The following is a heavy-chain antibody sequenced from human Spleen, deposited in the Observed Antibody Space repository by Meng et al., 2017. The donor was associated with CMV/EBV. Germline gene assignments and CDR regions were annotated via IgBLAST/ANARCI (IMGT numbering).Heavy chain of an antibody. V-gene: IGHV3-30-3*01. J-gene: IGHJ4*02. Sequence: AASGFTFNDYAMHWVRQAPGKGLEWVAVMSSDGTKKEYADSVKARFTISRDNSKSTLYLQMNSLRPEDTAVYYCTRGGGGSGRPYAFWGQGTLVTVSS. CDR2: MSSDGTKK. CDR1: GFTFNDYA. CDR3: TRGGGGSGRPYAF. D-gene: IGHD6-19*01.